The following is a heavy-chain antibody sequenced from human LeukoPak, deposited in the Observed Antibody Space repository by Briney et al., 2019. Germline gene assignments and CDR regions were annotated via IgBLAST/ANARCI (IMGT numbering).Heavy chain of an antibody. CDR1: GGSITSYY. CDR2: IYYSGST. J-gene: IGHJ6*02. D-gene: IGHD6-13*01. V-gene: IGHV4-59*08. Sequence: SETLSLTCSVSGGSITSYYWSWIRQAPGKGLEWIGYIYYSGSTNYNPSLKSRVTISVDTSKNQFSLRLSSVTAADTAVYHCARLARVAAAGSYSYHSLDVWGQGTTVTVSS. CDR3: ARLARVAAAGSYSYHSLDV.